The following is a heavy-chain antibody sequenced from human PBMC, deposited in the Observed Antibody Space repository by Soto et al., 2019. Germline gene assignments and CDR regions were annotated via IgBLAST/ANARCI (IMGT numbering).Heavy chain of an antibody. CDR1: GFTFSDYY. Sequence: ESGGGLVKPGGSLRLSCAASGFTFSDYYMSWIRQAPGKGLEWVSYISSSGSTIYYAESAKGRFTISRDNAKKSLYLQMNSLRAEDTAVYYCAREASNYYPTDYWGQGTLVTVSS. D-gene: IGHD4-4*01. CDR2: ISSSGSTI. V-gene: IGHV3-11*01. J-gene: IGHJ4*02. CDR3: AREASNYYPTDY.